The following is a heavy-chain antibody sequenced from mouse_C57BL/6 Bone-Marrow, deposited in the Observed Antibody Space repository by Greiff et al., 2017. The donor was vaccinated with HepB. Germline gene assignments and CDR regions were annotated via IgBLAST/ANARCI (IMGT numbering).Heavy chain of an antibody. V-gene: IGHV5-4*01. Sequence: EVQVVESGGGLVKPGGSLKLSCAASGFTFSSYAMSWVRQTPEKRLEWVATISDGGSYTYYPDNVKGRFTISRDNAKNNLYLQMSHLKSEDTAMYYCARDSTTVVFDYWGQGTTLTVSS. CDR3: ARDSTTVVFDY. J-gene: IGHJ2*01. D-gene: IGHD1-1*01. CDR1: GFTFSSYA. CDR2: ISDGGSYT.